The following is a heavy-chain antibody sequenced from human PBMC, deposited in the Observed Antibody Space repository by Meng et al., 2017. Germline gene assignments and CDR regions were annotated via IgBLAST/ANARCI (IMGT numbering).Heavy chain of an antibody. CDR3: ARDVYKQQLVKPHNWFDP. J-gene: IGHJ5*02. CDR2: IYYSGST. D-gene: IGHD6-13*01. Sequence: GSLRLSCTVSGGSVSSGSYYWSWIRQPPGKGLEWIGYIYYSGSTYYNPSLKSRVTISVDTSKNQFSLKLSSVTAADTAVYYCARDVYKQQLVKPHNWFDPWGQGTLVTVSS. V-gene: IGHV4-61*01. CDR1: GGSVSSGSYY.